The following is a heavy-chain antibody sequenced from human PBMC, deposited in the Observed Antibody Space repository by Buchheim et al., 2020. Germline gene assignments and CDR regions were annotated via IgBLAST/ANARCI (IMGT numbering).Heavy chain of an antibody. CDR2: INHSGST. J-gene: IGHJ4*02. Sequence: QVQLQQWGAGLLKPSETLSLTCAVYGGSFSGYYWSWIRQPPGKGLEWIGEINHSGSTNYNPSLKSRVTISVDTSKNQFSLKLSSVTAADTAVYYCARGAGGGRKTTPKMIGFDYWGQGTL. CDR1: GGSFSGYY. CDR3: ARGAGGGRKTTPKMIGFDY. V-gene: IGHV4-34*01. D-gene: IGHD3-22*01.